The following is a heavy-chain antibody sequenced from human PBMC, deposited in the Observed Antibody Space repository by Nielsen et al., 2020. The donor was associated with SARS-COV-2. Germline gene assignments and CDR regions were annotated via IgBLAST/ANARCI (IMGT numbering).Heavy chain of an antibody. CDR1: GFTFSSYA. Sequence: GESLKISCAASGFTFSSYAMSWVRQAPGKGLEWVSAISGSGGSTYYADSVKGRFTISRDNSKNTLYLQMNSLRAEDTAVYYCAKDWRDFDWLDYWGQGTLVTVSS. CDR2: ISGSGGST. CDR3: AKDWRDFDWLDY. J-gene: IGHJ4*02. D-gene: IGHD3-9*01. V-gene: IGHV3-23*01.